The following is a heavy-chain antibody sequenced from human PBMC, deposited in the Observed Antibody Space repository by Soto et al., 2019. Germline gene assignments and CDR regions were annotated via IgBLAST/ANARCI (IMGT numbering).Heavy chain of an antibody. J-gene: IGHJ6*02. V-gene: IGHV1-2*02. D-gene: IGHD3-10*02. CDR2: INPKFGDT. CDR1: GYTFTAYY. Sequence: QVQLVQSGAEVKEPGDSVRVSCEASGYTFTAYYIHWVRRAPGQGLEWMGWINPKFGDTTYAQDCQGRVSMTRAMSISTVYMELSRLTSDATAIYYCARNMDYYYGRGSGNGHGVWGQGTTVTVFS. CDR3: ARNMDYYYGRGSGNGHGV.